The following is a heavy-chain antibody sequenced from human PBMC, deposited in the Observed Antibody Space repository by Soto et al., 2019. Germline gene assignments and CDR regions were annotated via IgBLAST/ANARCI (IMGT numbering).Heavy chain of an antibody. Sequence: QVHLQQWGAGLLKPSETLSLTCAVYGGTFSGYYWSWIRQPPEKGLEWIGEINHSGSTNYNPSLKRRVTISMDTSKNQFSLKLSSVTAADTAVYYCASTAGILLWFGELRYYFDFWGQGTLVTV. J-gene: IGHJ4*02. CDR3: ASTAGILLWFGELRYYFDF. D-gene: IGHD3-10*01. CDR2: INHSGST. V-gene: IGHV4-34*01. CDR1: GGTFSGYY.